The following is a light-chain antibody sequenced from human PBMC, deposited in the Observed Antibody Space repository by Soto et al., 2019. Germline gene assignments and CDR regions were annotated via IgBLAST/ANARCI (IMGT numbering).Light chain of an antibody. CDR2: GAS. CDR3: QQYNNWPPWT. J-gene: IGKJ1*01. V-gene: IGKV3-15*01. CDR1: QSVRSN. Sequence: EIVMTQSPATLSVSPGERVTFSCRASQSVRSNLAWYQQKPGQAPRLLIYGASTRATGIPARFSGSGSGTEFSLTISSLQSEDFAVYYCQQYNNWPPWTFGQGTKVDIK.